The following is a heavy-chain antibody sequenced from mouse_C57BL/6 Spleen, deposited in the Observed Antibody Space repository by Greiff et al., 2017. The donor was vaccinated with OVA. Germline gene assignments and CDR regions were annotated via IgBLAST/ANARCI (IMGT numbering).Heavy chain of an antibody. CDR3: CNGNWFAY. CDR1: GYTFTDYY. Sequence: QVQLQQSGAELVRPGASVKLSCKASGYTFTDYYINWVKQRPGQGLEWIARIYPGSGNTYYNEKFKSKATLTAEKSSSTAYMQLSSLTSEDSAVYFCCNGNWFAYWGQGTLVTVSA. V-gene: IGHV1-76*01. D-gene: IGHD2-1*01. CDR2: IYPGSGNT. J-gene: IGHJ3*01.